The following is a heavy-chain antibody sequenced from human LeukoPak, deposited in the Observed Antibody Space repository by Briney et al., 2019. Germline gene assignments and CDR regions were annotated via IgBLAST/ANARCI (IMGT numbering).Heavy chain of an antibody. CDR2: IRYDGSNK. V-gene: IGHV3-30*02. CDR1: GFTFSSYG. D-gene: IGHD3-10*01. J-gene: IGHJ4*02. Sequence: PGGSLRLSCAASGFTFSSYGMHWVRQAPGKGLEWVAFIRYDGSNKYYADSVKGRFTISRDNSKNTLYLQMNSLRAEDTAVYYCAKDWGTNRGSGSYYGHRNFDYWGQGTLVTVSS. CDR3: AKDWGTNRGSGSYYGHRNFDY.